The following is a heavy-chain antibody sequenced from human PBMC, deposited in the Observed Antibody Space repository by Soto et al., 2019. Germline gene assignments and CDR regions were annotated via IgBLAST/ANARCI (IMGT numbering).Heavy chain of an antibody. J-gene: IGHJ4*02. Sequence: ASETLSLTCTVSGGSISSYYWSWIRQPPGKGLEWIGYIYYSGSTNYNPSLKSRVTISVDTSKNQFSLKLSSVTAADTAVYYCASQSGYDGDFDYWGQGTLVTVSS. CDR2: IYYSGST. D-gene: IGHD5-12*01. CDR1: GGSISSYY. V-gene: IGHV4-59*01. CDR3: ASQSGYDGDFDY.